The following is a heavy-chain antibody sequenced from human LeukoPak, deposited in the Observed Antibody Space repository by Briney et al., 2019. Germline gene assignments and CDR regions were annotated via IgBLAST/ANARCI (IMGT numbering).Heavy chain of an antibody. CDR3: AREQYYYDSSGYYYVFDY. Sequence: GASVKVSCKASGGTFSSYAISWVRQAPGQGLEWMGRIIPILGIANYAQKFQGRVTITADKSTSTAYMELSSLRSEDTAVYYCAREQYYYDSSGYYYVFDYWGQGTLVTVSP. V-gene: IGHV1-69*04. CDR2: IIPILGIA. J-gene: IGHJ4*02. CDR1: GGTFSSYA. D-gene: IGHD3-22*01.